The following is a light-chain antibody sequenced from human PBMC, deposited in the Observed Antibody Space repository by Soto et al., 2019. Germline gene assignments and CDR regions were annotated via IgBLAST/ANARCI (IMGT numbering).Light chain of an antibody. CDR1: SSDVGGYNY. CDR2: EVS. J-gene: IGLJ2*01. Sequence: QSALTQPPSASGSPGQSVTISCTGTSSDVGGYNYVSWYQQHPGKAPKLMISEVSKRPSGVPDRFSGSKSGNTASLTVSGLQAEDEADYYCSSFAVNNNLVFGGGTKLTV. V-gene: IGLV2-8*01. CDR3: SSFAVNNNLV.